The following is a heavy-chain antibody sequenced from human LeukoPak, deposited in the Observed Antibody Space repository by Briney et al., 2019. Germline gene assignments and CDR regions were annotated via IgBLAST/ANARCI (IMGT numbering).Heavy chain of an antibody. CDR2: IHYSGST. CDR1: GGSISSSSYY. Sequence: SETLSLTCTVSGGSISSSSYYWGWIRQPPGKGLEWIGSIHYSGSTYYNPSLKSRVTISVDTSKNQFSLKLSSVTAADTAVYYCARYERDYDFWSGYYTGGWFDPWGQGTLVTVSS. J-gene: IGHJ5*02. D-gene: IGHD3-3*01. CDR3: ARYERDYDFWSGYYTGGWFDP. V-gene: IGHV4-39*01.